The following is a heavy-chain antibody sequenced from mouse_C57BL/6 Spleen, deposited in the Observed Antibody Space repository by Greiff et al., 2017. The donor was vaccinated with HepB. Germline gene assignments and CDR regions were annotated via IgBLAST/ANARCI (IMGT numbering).Heavy chain of an antibody. V-gene: IGHV1-47*01. D-gene: IGHD2-3*01. CDR3: AIYDGYYEGFAY. CDR2: FHPYNDDT. CDR1: GYTFTTYP. J-gene: IGHJ3*01. Sequence: VKLLESGAELVKPGASVKMSCKASGYTFTTYPIEWMKQNHGKSLEWIGNFHPYNDDTKYNEKFKGKATLTVEKSSSTVYLELSRLTSDDSAVYYCAIYDGYYEGFAYWGQGTLVTVSA.